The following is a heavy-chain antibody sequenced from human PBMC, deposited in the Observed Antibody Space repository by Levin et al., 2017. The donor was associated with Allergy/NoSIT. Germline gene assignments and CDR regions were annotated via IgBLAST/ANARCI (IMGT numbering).Heavy chain of an antibody. CDR1: GGSISSSNW. CDR2: IYHSGST. D-gene: IGHD3-10*01. J-gene: IGHJ4*02. V-gene: IGHV4-4*02. CDR3: ARERITMVRGVMTKRMGFDY. Sequence: SQTLSLTCAVSGGSISSSNWWSWVRQPPGKGLEWIGEIYHSGSTNYNPSLKSRVTISVDKSKNQFSLKLSSVTAADTAVYYCARERITMVRGVMTKRMGFDYWGQGTLVTVSS.